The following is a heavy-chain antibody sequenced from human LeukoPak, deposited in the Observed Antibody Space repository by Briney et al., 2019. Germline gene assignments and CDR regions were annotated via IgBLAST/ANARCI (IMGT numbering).Heavy chain of an antibody. D-gene: IGHD3-22*01. J-gene: IGHJ4*01. Sequence: SLRPSSAASGFIFSDHYMDWVRKAPGKGLEWLGRIRNKADSYTTEYDASVTGRFTISRDDSKNSLYLQMNSLKTGDTAVYYCTRRDSSGYYSFDYWGEGTFASVSS. CDR3: TRRDSSGYYSFDY. V-gene: IGHV3-72*01. CDR2: IRNKADSYTT. CDR1: GFIFSDHY.